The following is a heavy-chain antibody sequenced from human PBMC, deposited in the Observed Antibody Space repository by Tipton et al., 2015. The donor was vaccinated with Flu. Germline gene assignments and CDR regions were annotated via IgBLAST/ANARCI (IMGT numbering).Heavy chain of an antibody. CDR1: GGSISSGSYY. CDR2: IYTSGST. Sequence: TLSLTCTVSGGSISSGSYYWSWLRQPAGKGLEWIGRIYTSGSTNYNPSLKSRVTISVDTSKNQFSLKLSSVTAADTAVYYCARSKYPPQGGVVDDYWGQGTLVTVSS. J-gene: IGHJ4*02. V-gene: IGHV4-61*02. D-gene: IGHD3-3*01. CDR3: ARSKYPPQGGVVDDY.